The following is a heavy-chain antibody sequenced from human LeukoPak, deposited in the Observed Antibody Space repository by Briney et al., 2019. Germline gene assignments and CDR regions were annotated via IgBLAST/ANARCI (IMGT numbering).Heavy chain of an antibody. V-gene: IGHV4-34*01. CDR2: INHSGST. CDR1: GGSFSGYY. J-gene: IGHJ6*04. Sequence: SETLSLTCAVYGGSFSGYYWSWIRQPPGKGLEWIGEINHSGSTNYNPSLKSRVTISVDTSKNQFPLKLSSVTAADTAVYYCARLPHYYGMDVWGKGTTVTVSS. CDR3: ARLPHYYGMDV.